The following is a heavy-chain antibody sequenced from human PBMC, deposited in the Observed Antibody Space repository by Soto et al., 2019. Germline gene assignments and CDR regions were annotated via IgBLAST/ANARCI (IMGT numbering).Heavy chain of an antibody. D-gene: IGHD2-21*01. CDR3: ARVYCGGDCRLGEWFYYYGMDV. CDR1: GYKFVDYY. Sequence: QGQLVQSGAEMKTPGASVEVSCKASGYKFVDYYIHWVRQAPGQGLEWMGIINPKGGDSRYAQKFQGRVTMTSNTFTSTVYMDLRRLTSDDTAVYYCARVYCGGDCRLGEWFYYYGMDVWGQGTTVTVSS. V-gene: IGHV1-46*01. CDR2: INPKGGDS. J-gene: IGHJ6*02.